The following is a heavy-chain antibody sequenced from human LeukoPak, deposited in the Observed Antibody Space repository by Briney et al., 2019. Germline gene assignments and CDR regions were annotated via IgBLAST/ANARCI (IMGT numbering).Heavy chain of an antibody. CDR2: ISYDGSNK. J-gene: IGHJ4*02. CDR1: GFTFSNYG. D-gene: IGHD6-6*01. Sequence: GGSLRLSCAASGFTFSNYGMHWVRQAPGKGLEWVAVISYDGSNKYYADSVKGRFTISRDNSKNTLYLQMNSLRAEDTAVYYCAKCSWQLVLFDYFDYWGQGTLVTVSS. CDR3: AKCSWQLVLFDYFDY. V-gene: IGHV3-30*18.